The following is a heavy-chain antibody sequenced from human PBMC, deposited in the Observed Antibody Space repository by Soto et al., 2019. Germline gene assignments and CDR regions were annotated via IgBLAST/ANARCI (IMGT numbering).Heavy chain of an antibody. D-gene: IGHD1-26*01. CDR2: DASKA. CDR1: GFTFSNYA. Sequence: QVQLVESGGGVVQPGRSLRLSCAASGFTFSNYAMHWVRQAPGKGLEWVAVDASKAYYAESVKGRFTISRDNSKDTLYLQMSSLRAEDTAVYYCARTGSYGAYWGQGTLVTVSS. CDR3: ARTGSYGAY. J-gene: IGHJ4*02. V-gene: IGHV3-33*01.